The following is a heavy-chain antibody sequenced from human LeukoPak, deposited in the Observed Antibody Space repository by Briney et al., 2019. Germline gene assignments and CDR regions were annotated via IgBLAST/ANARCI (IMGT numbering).Heavy chain of an antibody. CDR2: INYDESS. CDR1: GGSFSGYY. V-gene: IGHV4-34*01. Sequence: SETLSLTCAVYGGSFSGYYWNWIRQPPGKGLEWIGEINYDESSNYNPSLKSRVTMSVDTSKSQFSLKLRSVTAADTAVYYCARGTIVAPYHYYYMDVWGKGTTVTVSS. D-gene: IGHD2/OR15-2a*01. J-gene: IGHJ6*03. CDR3: ARGTIVAPYHYYYMDV.